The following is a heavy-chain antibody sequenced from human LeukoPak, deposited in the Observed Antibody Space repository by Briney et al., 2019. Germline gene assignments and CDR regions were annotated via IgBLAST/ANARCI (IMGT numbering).Heavy chain of an antibody. CDR3: ARNRDGYIYYFDY. V-gene: IGHV3-30-3*01. CDR1: GFTFSSYA. D-gene: IGHD5-24*01. J-gene: IGHJ4*02. Sequence: GGSLRLSCAASGFTFSSYAMHWVRQAPGKGLEWVAVISYDGSNKNYADSVKGRFTISRDNSKNTLYLQMNSLRAEDTAVYYCARNRDGYIYYFDYWGQGTLVTVSS. CDR2: ISYDGSNK.